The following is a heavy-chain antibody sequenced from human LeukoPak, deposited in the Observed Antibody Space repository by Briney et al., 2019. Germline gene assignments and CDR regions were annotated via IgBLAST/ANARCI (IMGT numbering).Heavy chain of an antibody. CDR3: ARSSGYMSY. D-gene: IGHD3-22*01. CDR2: IYHSGST. Sequence: SETLSLTCTVSHYSISSNYYWGWIRQPPGKGMEWIGSIYHSGSTYYNPSLKSRVTISVDTSKNQFSLKLTSVTAADTAVYYCARSSGYMSYWGQGTLVTVSS. CDR1: HYSISSNYY. J-gene: IGHJ4*02. V-gene: IGHV4-38-2*02.